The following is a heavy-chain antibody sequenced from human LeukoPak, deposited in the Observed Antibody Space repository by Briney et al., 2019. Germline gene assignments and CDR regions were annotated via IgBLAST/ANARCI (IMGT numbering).Heavy chain of an antibody. V-gene: IGHV3-74*01. D-gene: IGHD4-23*01. Sequence: GGSLRLSCAASGFTFSSYWMHWVRHAPGKGLVWVSRINSDGSSTIYADSVKGRFTISRDNAKNTLYLQMNSLRAEDTAVYYCARGWGYGGNRVDYWGQGTLVTVSS. J-gene: IGHJ4*02. CDR1: GFTFSSYW. CDR2: INSDGSST. CDR3: ARGWGYGGNRVDY.